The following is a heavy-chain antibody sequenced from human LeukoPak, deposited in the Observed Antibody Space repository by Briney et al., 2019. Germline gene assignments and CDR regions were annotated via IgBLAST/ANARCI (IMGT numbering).Heavy chain of an antibody. CDR2: INHSGST. Sequence: SETLSLTCAVYGGSFSGYYWSWIRQPPGKGLEWIGEINHSGSTNYNPSLKSRVTISVDTSKNQFSLKLSSVTAADTAVYYCARGRIRFTIFGVARDAFDIWRQGTMVTVSS. D-gene: IGHD3-3*01. V-gene: IGHV4-34*01. CDR1: GGSFSGYY. J-gene: IGHJ3*02. CDR3: ARGRIRFTIFGVARDAFDI.